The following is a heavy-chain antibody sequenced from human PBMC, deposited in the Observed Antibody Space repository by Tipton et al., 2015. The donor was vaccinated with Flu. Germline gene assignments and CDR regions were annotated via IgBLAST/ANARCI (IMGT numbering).Heavy chain of an antibody. CDR1: GFTFSSYA. J-gene: IGHJ5*02. V-gene: IGHV3-23*01. D-gene: IGHD4/OR15-4a*01. CDR3: AKDLIGAGPST. CDR2: ISGSGGST. Sequence: SLRLSCAASGFTFSSYAMSWVRQAPGKGLEWVSAISGSGGSTYYADSVKDRFTISRDNSKNTLYLQMNSLRAGETAVYYCAKDLIGAGPSTWGQGTLVTVSS.